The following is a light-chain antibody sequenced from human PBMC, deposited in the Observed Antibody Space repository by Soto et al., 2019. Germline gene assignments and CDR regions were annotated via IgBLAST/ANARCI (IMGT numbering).Light chain of an antibody. CDR2: GAS. CDR1: QSVSSNY. Sequence: EIVMTQSPGTLSLSPGETATLSSRASQSVSSNYVAWFHQKPGQAPRLLIYGASSRATGVPDRFSASGSGTDFTLTISDVQPEDFALYYCHQRQSWPRTFGQGTKVDIK. CDR3: HQRQSWPRT. J-gene: IGKJ1*01. V-gene: IGKV3-20*01.